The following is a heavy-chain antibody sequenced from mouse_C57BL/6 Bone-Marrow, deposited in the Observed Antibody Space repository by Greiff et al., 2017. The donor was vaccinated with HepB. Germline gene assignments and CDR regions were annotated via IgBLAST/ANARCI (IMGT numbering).Heavy chain of an antibody. CDR3: ARETAQARGWFAY. Sequence: EVQLQQSGPELVKPGASVKISCKASGYSFTGYYMNWVKQSPEKSLEWIGEINPSTGGTTYNQKFKAKATLTVDKSSSTAYMQLKSLTSEDSAVYYCARETAQARGWFAYWGQGTLVTVSA. D-gene: IGHD3-2*02. CDR2: INPSTGGT. V-gene: IGHV1-42*01. CDR1: GYSFTGYY. J-gene: IGHJ3*01.